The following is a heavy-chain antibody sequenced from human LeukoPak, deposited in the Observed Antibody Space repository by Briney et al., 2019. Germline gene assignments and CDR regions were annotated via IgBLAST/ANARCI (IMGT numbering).Heavy chain of an antibody. Sequence: SETLSLTCTVSGGSISSYYWSWIRQPPGKGLEWIGYIYYSGSTNYNPSLKSRVTISLDTSKNQFSLKLSSVTAADTAVYYCAREATAGTNPLFDYWGQGTLVTVSS. CDR3: AREATAGTNPLFDY. CDR2: IYYSGST. V-gene: IGHV4-59*01. D-gene: IGHD6-19*01. CDR1: GGSISSYY. J-gene: IGHJ4*02.